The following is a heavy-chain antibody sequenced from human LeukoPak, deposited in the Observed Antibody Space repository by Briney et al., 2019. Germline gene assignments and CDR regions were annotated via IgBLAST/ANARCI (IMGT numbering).Heavy chain of an antibody. V-gene: IGHV1-3*01. CDR2: INAGNGNT. Sequence: GASVKVSCKASGYTFTSYAMHWVRQAPGQRLEWMGWINAGNGNTKYSQKFQGRVTITRDTSASTAYMELSSLRSEDTAVYYCARDGLLWFGELSPNNWFDPWGQGTLVTVSS. CDR1: GYTFTSYA. D-gene: IGHD3-10*01. J-gene: IGHJ5*02. CDR3: ARDGLLWFGELSPNNWFDP.